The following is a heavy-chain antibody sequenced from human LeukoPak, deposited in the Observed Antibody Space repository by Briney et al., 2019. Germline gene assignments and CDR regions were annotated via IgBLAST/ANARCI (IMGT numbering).Heavy chain of an antibody. CDR1: GGSLSGYY. D-gene: IGHD3-22*01. CDR2: INHSGST. J-gene: IGHJ4*02. Sequence: SETLSLTCAVYGGSLSGYYWSWIRQPPGKGLEWIGEINHSGSTNYNPSLKSRVTISVDTSKNQFSVKLSSVTAADTAVYYCARGHSSGYYLDYWGQGTLVTVSS. CDR3: ARGHSSGYYLDY. V-gene: IGHV4-34*01.